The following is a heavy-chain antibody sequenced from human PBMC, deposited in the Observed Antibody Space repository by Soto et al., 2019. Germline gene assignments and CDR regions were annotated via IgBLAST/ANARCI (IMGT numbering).Heavy chain of an antibody. CDR2: IIPLFGTR. CDR1: GVTFSTSG. CDR3: ARVCPSICGGGNCYRLDSYFDS. J-gene: IGHJ4*03. D-gene: IGHD2-21*01. V-gene: IGHV1-69*01. Sequence: QVQLVQSGAEVKKPGSSLKVSCKTSGVTFSTSGISWVRQGPGQGLEWMGGIIPLFGTRKYARKFQGRVSITADGSATTPYLELNGLGSADTPIYYCARVCPSICGGGNCYRLDSYFDSWGQGSQVVVSS.